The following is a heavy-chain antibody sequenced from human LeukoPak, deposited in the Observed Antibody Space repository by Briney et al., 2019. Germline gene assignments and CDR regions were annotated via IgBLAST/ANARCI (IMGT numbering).Heavy chain of an antibody. V-gene: IGHV4-34*01. J-gene: IGHJ4*02. Sequence: SETLSLTCAVYGGSFSGYYWSWIRQPPGKGLEWIGEINHSGSTNYNPSLKSRVTISVDTSKNQFSLKLSSVTAADTAVYYCARGGNYYDSSGSRLGLDYWGQGTLVTVSS. CDR3: ARGGNYYDSSGSRLGLDY. D-gene: IGHD3-22*01. CDR2: INHSGST. CDR1: GGSFSGYY.